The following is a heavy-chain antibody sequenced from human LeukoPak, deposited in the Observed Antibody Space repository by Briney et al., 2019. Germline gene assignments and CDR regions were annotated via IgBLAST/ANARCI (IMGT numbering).Heavy chain of an antibody. V-gene: IGHV1-8*01. CDR1: GYTFTSYD. D-gene: IGHD7-27*01. J-gene: IGHJ4*02. CDR2: MSPNSGDT. Sequence: ASVKVSCKASGYTFTSYDFNWVRQATGQRPEWMGWMSPNSGDTGYAQKFQDGVTMTRNTSISTAYMELSSLRSDDTAVYYCARGPPNWGYDYWGPGTLVTVSS. CDR3: ARGPPNWGYDY.